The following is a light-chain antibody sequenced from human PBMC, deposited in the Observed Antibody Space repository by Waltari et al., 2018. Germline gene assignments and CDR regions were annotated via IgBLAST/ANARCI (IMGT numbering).Light chain of an antibody. J-gene: IGLJ3*02. V-gene: IGLV2-8*01. CDR1: SSDVGSYNY. Sequence: QSALTQPPSASGSPGQSVTLSCTGTSSDVGSYNYVSWYQQHPGKAPKLMIYEVNKRPSGVPYRFPGSKSGNTASLTVSGLQAEDEADYYCSSYAGNNNGVFGGGTKLIVL. CDR2: EVN. CDR3: SSYAGNNNGV.